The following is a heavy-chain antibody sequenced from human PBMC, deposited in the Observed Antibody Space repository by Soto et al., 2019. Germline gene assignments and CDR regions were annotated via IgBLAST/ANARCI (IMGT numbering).Heavy chain of an antibody. J-gene: IGHJ6*02. CDR1: GGSISSGDYY. Sequence: SETLSLTCTVSGGSISSGDYYWSWIRQPPGKGLEWIGYIYYSGSTYYNPSLKSRVTISVDTSKNQFSLKPSSVTAADTAVYYCARLTRTIFGPRPPIDYDGMDVWGQGTTVTVSS. D-gene: IGHD3-3*01. V-gene: IGHV4-30-4*01. CDR3: ARLTRTIFGPRPPIDYDGMDV. CDR2: IYYSGST.